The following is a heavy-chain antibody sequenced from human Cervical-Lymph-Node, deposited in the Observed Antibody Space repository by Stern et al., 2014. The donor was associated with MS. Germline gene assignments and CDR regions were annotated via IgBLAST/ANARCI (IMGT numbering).Heavy chain of an antibody. CDR2: FSPSTNTA. Sequence: VQLVESGAEVRKPGSSVNISCTPSGHTFSSYSMHWIRQAPGQGLEWIAVFSPSTNTATYEHKLQGRVIVTSDTSTKTVYVEVRSLGSEDTAIYYCATPLPYAKWGQGTLVTVSS. CDR1: GHTFSSYS. V-gene: IGHV1-46*04. J-gene: IGHJ4*02. CDR3: ATPLPYAK.